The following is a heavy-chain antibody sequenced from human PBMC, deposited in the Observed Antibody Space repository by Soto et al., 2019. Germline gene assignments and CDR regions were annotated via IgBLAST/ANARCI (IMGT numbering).Heavy chain of an antibody. CDR3: ARDPQDYGDYVFDY. D-gene: IGHD4-17*01. J-gene: IGHJ4*02. V-gene: IGHV1-69*01. Sequence: QVQLVQSGAEVKKPGSSVKVSCKASGGTFSSYAISWVRQAPGQGLEWMGGIIPIFGTANYAQKFQGRVKSAADDSTSTAYVELSSLRSEDTAVYYCARDPQDYGDYVFDYWGQGTLVTVSS. CDR1: GGTFSSYA. CDR2: IIPIFGTA.